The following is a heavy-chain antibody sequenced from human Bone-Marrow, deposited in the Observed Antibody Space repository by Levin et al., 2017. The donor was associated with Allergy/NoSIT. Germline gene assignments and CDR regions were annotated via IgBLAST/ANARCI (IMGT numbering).Heavy chain of an antibody. CDR2: INPNSGGT. CDR1: GYTLTDYY. V-gene: IGHV1-2*06. D-gene: IGHD5-18*01. J-gene: IGHJ4*02. Sequence: GESLKISCKASGYTLTDYYLHWVRQAPGQGLEWMGRINPNSGGTNYAQKFQGRVRMTRDTSISTAYMELSSLTSDDTAVYFCARTWIQLWSYFDYWGQGTLVPVSS. CDR3: ARTWIQLWSYFDY.